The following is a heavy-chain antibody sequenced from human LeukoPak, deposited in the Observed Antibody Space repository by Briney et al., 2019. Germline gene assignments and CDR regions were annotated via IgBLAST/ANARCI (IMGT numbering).Heavy chain of an antibody. V-gene: IGHV3-30*02. CDR2: IRYDGSNK. D-gene: IGHD3-10*01. CDR1: GFTFNSYG. Sequence: GGSLRLSCAASGFTFNSYGFHWVRRAPGKGLEWVTFIRYDGSNKYYADSVKGRFTISRDNSKDTLYLQMNSLRAEDSAVYYCVKGGSRGTYFFDYWGQGTLVTVSS. J-gene: IGHJ4*02. CDR3: VKGGSRGTYFFDY.